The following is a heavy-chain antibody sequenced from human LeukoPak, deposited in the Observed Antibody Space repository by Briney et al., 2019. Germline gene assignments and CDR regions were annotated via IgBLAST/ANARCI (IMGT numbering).Heavy chain of an antibody. CDR1: GYTFTGYY. CDR2: INPNSGGT. CDR3: ARDHQDIVVVVAATPGY. V-gene: IGHV1-2*02. D-gene: IGHD2-15*01. J-gene: IGHJ4*02. Sequence: ASVKVSCKASGYTFTGYYMHWVRQAPGQGLEWMGWINPNSGGTNYAQKFQGRVTMTRDTSISTAYMELSSLRSEDTAVYYCARDHQDIVVVVAATPGYWGQGTLVTVSS.